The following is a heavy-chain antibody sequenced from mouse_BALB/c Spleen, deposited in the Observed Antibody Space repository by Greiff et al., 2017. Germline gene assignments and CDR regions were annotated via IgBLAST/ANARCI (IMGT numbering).Heavy chain of an antibody. Sequence: EVKVVESGGDLVKPGGSLKLSCAASGFTFSSYGMSWVRQTPDKRLEWVATISSGGSYTYYPDSVKGRFTISRDNAKNTLYLQMSSLKSEDTAMYYCARDGDSKFAYWGQGTLVTVSA. CDR1: GFTFSSYG. D-gene: IGHD3-3*01. J-gene: IGHJ3*01. CDR3: ARDGDSKFAY. CDR2: ISSGGSYT. V-gene: IGHV5-6*01.